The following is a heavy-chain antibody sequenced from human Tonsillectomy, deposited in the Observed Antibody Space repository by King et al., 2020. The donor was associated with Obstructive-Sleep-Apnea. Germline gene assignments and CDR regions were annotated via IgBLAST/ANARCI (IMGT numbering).Heavy chain of an antibody. J-gene: IGHJ4*02. CDR1: GFSLSTGGVG. D-gene: IGHD3-16*01. CDR2: IYWDDDK. V-gene: IGHV2-5*02. Sequence: TLKESGPRLVKPTQTLTLTCTVSGFSLSTGGVGVGWVRQPPGKALEWLALIYWDDDKRYSPSLKSRVSIAKDDSKAQVVLTMTNMDPVDTATYYCVHIPPPKPLIKSLRNLEEMIKAMRDLFYFDFWGQGTLVTVSS. CDR3: VHIPPPKPLIKSLRNLEEMIKAMRDLFYFDF.